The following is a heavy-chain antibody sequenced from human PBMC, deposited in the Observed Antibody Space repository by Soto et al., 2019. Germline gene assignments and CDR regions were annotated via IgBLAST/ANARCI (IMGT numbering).Heavy chain of an antibody. CDR3: AISTVTKGYAFDI. V-gene: IGHV4-39*01. D-gene: IGHD4-17*01. CDR1: GGSISSSSYY. Sequence: SETLSLTCTFSGGSISSSSYYLGWIRQPPGKGLEWIGSIYYSGSAYYNPSLKSRVTISVDTSKNQFSLKLSSVTAADTAVYYCAISTVTKGYAFDIWGQGTMVTVSS. CDR2: IYYSGSA. J-gene: IGHJ3*02.